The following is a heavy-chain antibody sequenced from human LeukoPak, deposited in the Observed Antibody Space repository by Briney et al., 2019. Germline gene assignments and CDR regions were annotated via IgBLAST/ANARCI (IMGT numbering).Heavy chain of an antibody. J-gene: IGHJ5*02. CDR1: GDSISSGDYS. CDR3: ARELWFVNAPGSWLDP. D-gene: IGHD3-10*01. V-gene: IGHV4-30-2*01. Sequence: SETLSLTCTVPGDSISSGDYSWGWIRQPSGKGLEWIGYTFHTGNSYYNPSLRSRVTISVDRSRNQFSLRLTSVTAADTAVYYCARELWFVNAPGSWLDPWGPGTLVAVSS. CDR2: TFHTGNS.